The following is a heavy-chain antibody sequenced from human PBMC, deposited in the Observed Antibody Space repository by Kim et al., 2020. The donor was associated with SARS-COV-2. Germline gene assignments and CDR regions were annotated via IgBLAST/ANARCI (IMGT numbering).Heavy chain of an antibody. Sequence: GGSLRLSCAASGFTFSDYWMHWVRQAPGKGLVWVSRINSDGSSTSYADSVKGRFTISRDNAKNTLSLLMHSLRSEDTAIFYCVRQYRYCSGTSCYKFFD. D-gene: IGHD2-2*02. CDR3: VRQYRYCSGTSCYKFFD. J-gene: IGHJ4*01. CDR2: INSDGSST. V-gene: IGHV3-74*01. CDR1: GFTFSDYW.